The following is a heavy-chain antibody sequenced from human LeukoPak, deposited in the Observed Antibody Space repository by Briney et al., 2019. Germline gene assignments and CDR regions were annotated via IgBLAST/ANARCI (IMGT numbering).Heavy chain of an antibody. D-gene: IGHD2-2*01. J-gene: IGHJ3*02. CDR3: AKVRLGYCSSTSCFAFDI. CDR1: GFTFSSFA. V-gene: IGHV3-23*01. Sequence: GGSLRLSCAASGFTFSSFAMSWVRQAPGKGLEWVSAIHGSGGGKYYADYVRGRFTISRDNSKNTLYLQMNSLRAEDTAVYYCAKVRLGYCSSTSCFAFDIWGQGTMVTVSS. CDR2: IHGSGGGK.